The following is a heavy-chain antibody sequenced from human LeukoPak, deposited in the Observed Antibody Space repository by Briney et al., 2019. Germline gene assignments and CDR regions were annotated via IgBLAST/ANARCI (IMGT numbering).Heavy chain of an antibody. V-gene: IGHV3-23*01. Sequence: GGSLRLSCVASGFTFSSYAMSWVRQAPGKGLEWVSAISGSGVTTHYAGSVKGRFSISRDNSKNTLYLQMNSLRAEDTAVYYCAVAGTFDYFDYWGQGTLVTVSS. J-gene: IGHJ4*02. CDR1: GFTFSSYA. CDR2: ISGSGVTT. CDR3: AVAGTFDYFDY. D-gene: IGHD6-19*01.